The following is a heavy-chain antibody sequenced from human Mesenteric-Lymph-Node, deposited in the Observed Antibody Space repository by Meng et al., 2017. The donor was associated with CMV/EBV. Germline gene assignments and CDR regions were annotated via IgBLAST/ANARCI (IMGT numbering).Heavy chain of an antibody. J-gene: IGHJ5*02. V-gene: IGHV4-61*05. CDR1: GGSVSSTSYY. Sequence: VSGGSVSSTSYYWGWIRQPPGKGLEWIGYIYYSGTTKYNPSLKSRVTISVDTSKNQFSLKMSSVTAADTAVYYCARNVEMAAIWFDPWGQGTLVTVSS. CDR3: ARNVEMAAIWFDP. D-gene: IGHD5-24*01. CDR2: IYYSGTT.